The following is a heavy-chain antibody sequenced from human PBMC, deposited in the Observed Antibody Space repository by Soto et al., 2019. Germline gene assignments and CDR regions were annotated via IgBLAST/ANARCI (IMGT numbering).Heavy chain of an antibody. J-gene: IGHJ4*02. V-gene: IGHV3-30*18. Sequence: GSLRLSCAASGFTFSSYGMHWVRQAPGKGLEWVALISDYESNKFYADSVRGRFTISRDNSKNTLYLQMNSLTAEDTAVYYCAKVPYYYDPSGYYDWGQGTQVTVSS. CDR1: GFTFSSYG. CDR3: AKVPYYYDPSGYYD. CDR2: ISDYESNK. D-gene: IGHD3-22*01.